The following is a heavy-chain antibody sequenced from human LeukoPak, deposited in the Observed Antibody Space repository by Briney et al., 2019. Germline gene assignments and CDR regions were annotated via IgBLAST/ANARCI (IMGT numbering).Heavy chain of an antibody. D-gene: IGHD6-13*01. CDR1: GFRFDDHG. CDR3: ARIRYSSSWYPLWWFDP. CDR2: ICWNAGST. J-gene: IGHJ5*02. V-gene: IGHV3-20*04. Sequence: GGSLRLSCAASGFRFDDHGMSWVRPAPGKGLEWVSGICWNAGSTGYADSVKGRFTISRDNAANSLFLQMNSLRVEDTAVYYCARIRYSSSWYPLWWFDPWGQGTLVTVSS.